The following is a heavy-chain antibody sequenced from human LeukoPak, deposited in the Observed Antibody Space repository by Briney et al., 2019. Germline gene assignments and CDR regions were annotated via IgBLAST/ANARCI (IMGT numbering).Heavy chain of an antibody. CDR2: IYYSGST. V-gene: IGHV4-39*07. CDR3: ARGPAVSNWNYFGY. D-gene: IGHD1-1*01. CDR1: DGSISSSGYY. Sequence: SETLSLTCTVPDGSISSSGYYWCWIRQPPGKGLEWIGSIYYSGSTYYNPSLRSRVTISVDTSKNQFSLKLSSVAAAATAVYYCARGPAVSNWNYFGYWGQGTLVTVSS. J-gene: IGHJ4*02.